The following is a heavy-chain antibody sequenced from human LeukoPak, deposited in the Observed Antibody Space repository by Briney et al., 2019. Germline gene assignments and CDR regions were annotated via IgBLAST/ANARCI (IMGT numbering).Heavy chain of an antibody. Sequence: SETLSLTCTVSGGSISSSYSYWGWIRQPPGKGLEWIGNIYYSGSTYYSPSLTSRVTVSVDTSENQFSLKLSSVTAADTAVYYCARAHSIASYYYGVDVWGQGTTVTVSS. CDR3: ARAHSIASYYYGVDV. CDR2: IYYSGST. V-gene: IGHV4-39*07. D-gene: IGHD2/OR15-2a*01. CDR1: GGSISSSYSY. J-gene: IGHJ6*02.